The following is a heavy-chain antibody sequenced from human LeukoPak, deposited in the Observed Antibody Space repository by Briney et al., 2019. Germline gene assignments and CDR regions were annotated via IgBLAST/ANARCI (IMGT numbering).Heavy chain of an antibody. CDR1: GFPFSSHA. V-gene: IGHV3-23*01. CDR3: VREAGYCAPVCVKTNWFDP. D-gene: IGHD2-15*01. J-gene: IGHJ5*02. CDR2: ISNGKK. Sequence: GGSLRLSCAASGFPFSSHAMSWVRQPPGKGLEWVAAISNGKKYYADSVRGRFAISRDDSTNTVYLHMNSLKDEDTALYHCVREAGYCAPVCVKTNWFDPWGQGTLVTVSS.